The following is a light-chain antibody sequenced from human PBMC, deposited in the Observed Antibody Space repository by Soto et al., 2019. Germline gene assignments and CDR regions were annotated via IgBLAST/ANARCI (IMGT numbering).Light chain of an antibody. Sequence: QSVLTQPPSASGSPGQSVTISCTGTSSDVGGYNYVSRYQHHPGKAPKLMIYEVSKRPSGVPDRFSGSKSGNTASLTVSGLQAEDEADYYCSSYAGSNNLVFGGGTKLTVL. CDR2: EVS. J-gene: IGLJ2*01. CDR1: SSDVGGYNY. CDR3: SSYAGSNNLV. V-gene: IGLV2-8*01.